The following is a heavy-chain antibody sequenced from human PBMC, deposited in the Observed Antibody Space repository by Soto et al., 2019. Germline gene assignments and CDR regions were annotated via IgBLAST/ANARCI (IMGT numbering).Heavy chain of an antibody. Sequence: QVQLQQWGAGPLRPWETLSLTGGVSGGSLRGNYWAWIGQSPGKGLEWMGEINDRGSINYNPSLKSRVSISVDTSKNHYSLNLRSVTAADTAVYYCARESHDILTGPPWVWYFDLWGRGTLVTVSS. J-gene: IGHJ2*01. D-gene: IGHD3-9*01. CDR3: ARESHDILTGPPWVWYFDL. CDR2: INDRGSI. V-gene: IGHV4-34*01. CDR1: GGSLRGNY.